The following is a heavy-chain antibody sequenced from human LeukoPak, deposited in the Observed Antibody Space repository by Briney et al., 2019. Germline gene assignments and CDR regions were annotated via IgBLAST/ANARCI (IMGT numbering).Heavy chain of an antibody. CDR2: ISSSSSYI. Sequence: GGSLRLSCAASGFTFSSYSMNWVRQAPGKGLEWVSSISSSSSYIYYADSVKGRFTISRDNAKNSLYLQMNSLRAEDTAVYYCARDGYSYGYLGYWGQGALVTVSS. D-gene: IGHD5-18*01. J-gene: IGHJ4*02. CDR1: GFTFSSYS. CDR3: ARDGYSYGYLGY. V-gene: IGHV3-21*01.